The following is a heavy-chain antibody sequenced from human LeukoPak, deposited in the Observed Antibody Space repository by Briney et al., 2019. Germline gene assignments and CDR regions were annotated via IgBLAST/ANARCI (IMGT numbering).Heavy chain of an antibody. CDR2: ISTYNGNT. D-gene: IGHD2-15*01. J-gene: IGHJ6*03. CDR3: ARLGLPIYYYYMDV. Sequence: ASVKVSCKASGYTFTTYHISWVRQAPGQGLEWMGWISTYNGNTNYAQRLQDRVTMTTDTSTSTAYMELRSLRSDDTAVYYCARLGLPIYYYYMDVWGKGTTVTVSS. V-gene: IGHV1-18*01. CDR1: GYTFTTYH.